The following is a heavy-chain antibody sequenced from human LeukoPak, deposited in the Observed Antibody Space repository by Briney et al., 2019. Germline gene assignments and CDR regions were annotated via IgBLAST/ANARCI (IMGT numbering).Heavy chain of an antibody. D-gene: IGHD3-22*01. Sequence: SETLSLTCTVSGNSISSGDDYWSWIRQPAGKGLEWIGRIYTSGSTNYNPSLKSRVTISGDTSKNQFSLRLSSVTAADTAVYYCARASYSYDINGWVPFDYWGQGTLVTVSS. J-gene: IGHJ4*02. V-gene: IGHV4-61*02. CDR3: ARASYSYDINGWVPFDY. CDR1: GNSISSGDDY. CDR2: IYTSGST.